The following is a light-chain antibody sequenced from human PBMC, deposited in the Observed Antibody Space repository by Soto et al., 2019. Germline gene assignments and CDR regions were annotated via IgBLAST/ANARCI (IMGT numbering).Light chain of an antibody. J-gene: IGKJ2*01. CDR3: LESSSFPPT. CDR1: QYISSW. Sequence: DIQMTQSPSSVSASVGDRVTITCRASQYISSWLAWYEEKPGKAPQLLIYAASCLQTGVPSRFSGSGSGTDFTLTISSLQPEDFATYYCLESSSFPPTFGQGTKLEIK. CDR2: AAS. V-gene: IGKV1-12*01.